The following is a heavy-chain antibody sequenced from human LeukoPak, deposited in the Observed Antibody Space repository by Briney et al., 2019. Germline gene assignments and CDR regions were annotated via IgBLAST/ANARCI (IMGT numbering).Heavy chain of an antibody. Sequence: GGSLRLSCAASGFTVSSNYMSWVRQAPGKGLEWVSVIYSGGSTYYADSVKGRFTISRHNSKNTLYLQMNSLRAEDTAVYYCARDPYIVGVGYYGMDVWGQGTTVTVSS. J-gene: IGHJ6*02. CDR3: ARDPYIVGVGYYGMDV. V-gene: IGHV3-53*04. CDR1: GFTVSSNY. D-gene: IGHD1-26*01. CDR2: IYSGGST.